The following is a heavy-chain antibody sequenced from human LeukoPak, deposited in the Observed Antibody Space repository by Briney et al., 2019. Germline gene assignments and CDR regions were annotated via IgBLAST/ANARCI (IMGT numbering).Heavy chain of an antibody. J-gene: IGHJ4*02. Sequence: GGSLRLFCATSGFTFNPYSINWVRQAPGKGLEWISYINAHRTTYYADSVEGRFTISRDNAKNSAYLQLNSLRVEDTAMYYCARSVEGSFDYWGQGTLVTVSS. CDR1: GFTFNPYS. V-gene: IGHV3-48*01. CDR2: INAHRTT. D-gene: IGHD6-19*01. CDR3: ARSVEGSFDY.